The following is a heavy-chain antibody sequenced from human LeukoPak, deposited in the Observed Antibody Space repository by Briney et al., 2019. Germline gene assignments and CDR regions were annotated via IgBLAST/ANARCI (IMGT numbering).Heavy chain of an antibody. CDR2: IYYSGST. J-gene: IGHJ5*02. CDR3: ARSPSQAMYYDFWSGSIGNWFDP. D-gene: IGHD3-3*01. V-gene: IGHV4-39*01. Sequence: SETLSLTCTVSGGSISSNSYYWGWIRQPPGKGLEWIGSIYYSGSTYYNPSLKSRVTISVDTSKNQFSLKLSSVTAADTAVYYCARSPSQAMYYDFWSGSIGNWFDPWGQGTLVTVSS. CDR1: GGSISSNSYY.